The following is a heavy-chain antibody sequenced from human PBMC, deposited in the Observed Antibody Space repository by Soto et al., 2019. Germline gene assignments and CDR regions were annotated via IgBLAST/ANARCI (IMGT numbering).Heavy chain of an antibody. D-gene: IGHD2-2*01. Sequence: SVKVSCKASGGTFSSYAISWVRQAPGQGLEWMGGIIPIFGTANYAQKFQGRVTITADESTSTAYMELSSLRSEDTAVYYCARDPPEVIVPAAIAPLRTYYYYGMDVCGQGTTVTVSS. CDR1: GGTFSSYA. J-gene: IGHJ6*02. CDR3: ARDPPEVIVPAAIAPLRTYYYYGMDV. V-gene: IGHV1-69*13. CDR2: IIPIFGTA.